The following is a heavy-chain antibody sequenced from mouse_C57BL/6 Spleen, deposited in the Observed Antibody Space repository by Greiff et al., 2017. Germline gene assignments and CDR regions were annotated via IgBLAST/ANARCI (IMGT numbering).Heavy chain of an antibody. V-gene: IGHV1-18*01. CDR1: GYTFTDYN. J-gene: IGHJ3*01. D-gene: IGHD1-1*01. CDR2: INPNNGGT. CDR3: ARGDLRDPFAY. Sequence: VQLQQSGPELVKPGVSVKIPCKASGYTFTDYNMDWVKQSHGKSLEWIGDINPNNGGTIYNQKFKGKATLTVDKSSSTAYMELRSLTSEDTAVYYCARGDLRDPFAYWGQGTLVTVSA.